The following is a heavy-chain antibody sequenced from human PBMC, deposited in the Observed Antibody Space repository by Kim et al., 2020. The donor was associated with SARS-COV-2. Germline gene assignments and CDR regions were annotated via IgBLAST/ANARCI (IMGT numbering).Heavy chain of an antibody. Sequence: SETLSLTCTVSGGSISSYYWSWIRQPPGKGLEWIGYIYYSGSTNYNPSLKSRVTISVDTSKNQFSLKLGSVTAADTAVYYCARGGYDILTANLNWYFDLWGRGTLVTVSS. D-gene: IGHD3-9*01. CDR2: IYYSGST. CDR1: GGSISSYY. V-gene: IGHV4-59*01. J-gene: IGHJ2*01. CDR3: ARGGYDILTANLNWYFDL.